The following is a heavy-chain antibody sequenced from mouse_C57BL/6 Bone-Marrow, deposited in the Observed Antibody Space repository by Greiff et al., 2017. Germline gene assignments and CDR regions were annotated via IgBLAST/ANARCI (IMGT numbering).Heavy chain of an antibody. J-gene: IGHJ4*01. CDR3: AREDYGNYPYAMDY. CDR2: INPNNGGT. D-gene: IGHD2-1*01. CDR1: GYTFTDYY. V-gene: IGHV1-26*01. Sequence: EVQLQQSGPELVKPGASVKISCKASGYTFTDYYMNWVKQSHGKSLEWIGDINPNNGGTSYNQKFKGKATLTVDKSSSTAYMELRSLTSEDSAVYYCAREDYGNYPYAMDYWGQGTSVTVSS.